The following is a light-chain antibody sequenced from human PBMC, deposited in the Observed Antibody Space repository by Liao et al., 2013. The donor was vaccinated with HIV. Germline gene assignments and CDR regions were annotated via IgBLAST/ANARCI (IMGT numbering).Light chain of an antibody. CDR3: QAWDNSAVV. CDR2: QDT. J-gene: IGLJ3*02. V-gene: IGLV3-1*01. Sequence: SYDLTQPPSVSVSPGQTANVTCSGDALGDRFVCWYQQRPGQSPVLVIYQDTKRPSGIPERFSGSNSGNTATLTISGTQAVDEADYYCQAWDNSAVVFGGGTKLTV. CDR1: ALGDRF.